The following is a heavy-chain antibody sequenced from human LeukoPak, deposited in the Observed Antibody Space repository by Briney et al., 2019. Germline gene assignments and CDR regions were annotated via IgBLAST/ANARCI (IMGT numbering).Heavy chain of an antibody. CDR3: ARHGLDTAMMNYYYYCMDA. CDR2: IYYSGST. J-gene: IGHJ6*03. Sequence: SETLSLTCTVSGGSISSSSYYWGWIRQPPGKGLEWIGSIYYSGSTYYNPSLKSRVTISVDTSKNQFSLKLSSVTAADTAMYYCARHGLDTAMMNYYYYCMDAWGKGTTVTVSS. D-gene: IGHD5-18*01. CDR1: GGSISSSSYY. V-gene: IGHV4-39*01.